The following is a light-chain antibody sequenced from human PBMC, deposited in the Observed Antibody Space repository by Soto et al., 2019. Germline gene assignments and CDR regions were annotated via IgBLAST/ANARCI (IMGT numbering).Light chain of an antibody. V-gene: IGKV3-20*01. CDR2: GAS. J-gene: IGKJ2*01. CDR1: QSVSSNY. Sequence: EIVLTQSPGTLSLSPGERATLSCRASQSVSSNYLAWYQQKPGQTPRLLIYGASSRATGIPDRFGGSGSGTDFTLTISRLEPEDFAVYYCQQYGSSPYTFGQGNKLEIK. CDR3: QQYGSSPYT.